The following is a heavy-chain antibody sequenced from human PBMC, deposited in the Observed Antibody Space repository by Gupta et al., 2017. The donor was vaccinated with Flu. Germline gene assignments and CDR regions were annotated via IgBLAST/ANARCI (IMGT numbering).Heavy chain of an antibody. V-gene: IGHV3-48*02. J-gene: IGHJ4*02. D-gene: IGHD3-16*01. Sequence: EVQLVESGGGLVQPGGSLRLTCVISGFTFSDSHMNWIRQAPGKGLEWISYIGSGGNTDYADSVRGRFTISRDNARDSLFLQMNSLRDEDTARYYCARDLNWAFIFWGQGALVTVSS. CDR3: ARDLNWAFIF. CDR1: GFTFSDSH. CDR2: IGSGGNT.